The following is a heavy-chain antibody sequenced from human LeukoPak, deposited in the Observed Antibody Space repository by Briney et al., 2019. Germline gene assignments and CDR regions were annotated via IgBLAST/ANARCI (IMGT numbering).Heavy chain of an antibody. Sequence: GGSLRLSCSASGFTFNTYAIHWVRQAPGKGLEYVSGISANGGSTYYTDPVKGRFTISRDNSKNTLYLQMSSLRADDTAVYYCVIFVPSYSFDYWGQGTLVTVSS. V-gene: IGHV3-64D*09. D-gene: IGHD2-2*01. CDR1: GFTFNTYA. CDR2: ISANGGST. CDR3: VIFVPSYSFDY. J-gene: IGHJ4*02.